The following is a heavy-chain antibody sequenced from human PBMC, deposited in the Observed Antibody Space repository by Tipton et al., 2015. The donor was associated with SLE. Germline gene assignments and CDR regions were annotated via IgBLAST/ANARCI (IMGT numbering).Heavy chain of an antibody. V-gene: IGHV4-38-2*02. CDR3: ARGSYYFDY. Sequence: TLSLTCTVSGYSISSAYYWGWIRQPPGKGLECIGIMYFSGSTYYNPSLKGRVTISVDTSKNQFSLKLSSVTAADTAVYYCARGSYYFDYWGQGTLVTVSS. J-gene: IGHJ4*02. CDR2: MYFSGST. CDR1: GYSISSAYY.